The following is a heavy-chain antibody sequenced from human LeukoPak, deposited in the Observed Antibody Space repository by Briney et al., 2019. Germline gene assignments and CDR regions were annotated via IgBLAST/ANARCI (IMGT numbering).Heavy chain of an antibody. V-gene: IGHV4-59*01. D-gene: IGHD6-19*01. Sequence: SATLSLTCTVSGGSISSYYWSWIRQPPGKGLEWIGYIYYSGSTNYYPSLKSRVTISVDTSKNQFSLKLSSVTAADTAVYYCARGYSSGWFDYWGQGTLVTVSS. CDR2: IYYSGST. J-gene: IGHJ4*02. CDR3: ARGYSSGWFDY. CDR1: GGSISSYY.